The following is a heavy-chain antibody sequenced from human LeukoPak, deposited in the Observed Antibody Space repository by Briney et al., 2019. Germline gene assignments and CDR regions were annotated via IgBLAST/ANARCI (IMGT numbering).Heavy chain of an antibody. V-gene: IGHV1-3*03. CDR2: INVGNGNT. J-gene: IGHJ4*02. CDR1: GYTFTSYA. Sequence: GASVKVSCKASGYTFTSYAMHWVRQAPGQRLEWMGWINVGNGNTKYSQEFQGRVTITRDTVASTAYMELSSLRSEDMAVYYCARGWITMIVFGLDYWGQGTLVTVSS. CDR3: ARGWITMIVFGLDY. D-gene: IGHD3-22*01.